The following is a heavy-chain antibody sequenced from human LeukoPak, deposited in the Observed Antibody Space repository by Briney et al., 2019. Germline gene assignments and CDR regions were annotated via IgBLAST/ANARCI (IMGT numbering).Heavy chain of an antibody. J-gene: IGHJ4*02. V-gene: IGHV1-69*04. Sequence: ASVKVSCKASGGTFSSYAISWVRQAPGQGLEWMGRIIPILGIANYAQKFQGRVTITADKSTSTAYMELSSLRSEDTAVYYCARDKPRGYYLDYWGQGTLVTVSS. CDR2: IIPILGIA. CDR3: ARDKPRGYYLDY. CDR1: GGTFSSYA.